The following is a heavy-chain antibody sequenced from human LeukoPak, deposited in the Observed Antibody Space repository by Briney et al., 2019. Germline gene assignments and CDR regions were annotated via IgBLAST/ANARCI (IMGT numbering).Heavy chain of an antibody. CDR3: ARLANYYGSGSYLFDY. J-gene: IGHJ4*02. D-gene: IGHD3-10*01. CDR1: GYSFTSYW. V-gene: IGHV5-51*01. Sequence: KHGESLKISCKGSGYSFTSYWIGWVRQMPGKGLEWMGITYPGDSDTRYSPSFQGQVTISADKSISTAYLQWSSLKASDTAMYYCARLANYYGSGSYLFDYWGQGTLVTVSS. CDR2: TYPGDSDT.